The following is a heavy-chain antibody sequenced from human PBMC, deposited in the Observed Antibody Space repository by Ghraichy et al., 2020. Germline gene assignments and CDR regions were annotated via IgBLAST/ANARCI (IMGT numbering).Heavy chain of an antibody. CDR3: ARVSGDHPDYYDSSGWLDY. CDR2: INPNSGGT. Sequence: ASVKVSCKASGYTFTGYYMHWVRQAPGQGLEWMGWINPNSGGTNYAQKFQGRVTMTRDTSISTAYMELSRLRSDDTAVYYCARVSGDHPDYYDSSGWLDYWGQGTLVTVSS. D-gene: IGHD3-22*01. V-gene: IGHV1-2*02. J-gene: IGHJ4*02. CDR1: GYTFTGYY.